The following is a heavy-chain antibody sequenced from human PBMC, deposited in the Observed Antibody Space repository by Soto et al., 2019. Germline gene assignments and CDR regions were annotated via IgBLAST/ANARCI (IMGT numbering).Heavy chain of an antibody. CDR3: ARLIGSTSSYFDY. V-gene: IGHV5-51*01. Sequence: GESLKISCKASDATHWIGWVRQEPGKGLEWMGIIYPGDSDTRYSPSFQGQVTISADKSISTAYLQWSSLKASDTAMYYCARLIGSTSSYFDYWGQGTLVTVSS. D-gene: IGHD2-2*01. CDR2: IYPGDSDT. J-gene: IGHJ4*02. CDR1: DATHW.